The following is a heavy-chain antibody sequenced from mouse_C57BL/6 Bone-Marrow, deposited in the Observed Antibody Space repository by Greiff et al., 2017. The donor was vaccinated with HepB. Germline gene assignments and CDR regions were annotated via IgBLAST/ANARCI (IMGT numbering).Heavy chain of an antibody. Sequence: QVQLKQPGAELVKPGASVKMSCKASGYTFTSYWITWVKQRPGQGLEWIGDIYPGSGSTNYNEKFKSKATLTVDTSSSTAYMQLSSLTSEDSAVYYCARSLTGGYYAMDYWGQGTSVTVSS. CDR3: ARSLTGGYYAMDY. J-gene: IGHJ4*01. V-gene: IGHV1-55*01. CDR2: IYPGSGST. D-gene: IGHD4-1*01. CDR1: GYTFTSYW.